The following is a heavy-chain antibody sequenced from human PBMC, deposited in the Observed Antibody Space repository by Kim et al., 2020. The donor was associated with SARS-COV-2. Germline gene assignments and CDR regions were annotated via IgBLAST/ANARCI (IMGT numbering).Heavy chain of an antibody. Sequence: SETLSLTCTVSGGSISSYYWSWIRQPPGKGLEWIGYIYYSGSTNYNPSLKSRVTISVDTSKNQFSLKLSSVTAADTAVYYCARDPDSSGYLGAFDIWGQGTMVTVSS. CDR2: IYYSGST. V-gene: IGHV4-59*01. D-gene: IGHD3-22*01. CDR3: ARDPDSSGYLGAFDI. CDR1: GGSISSYY. J-gene: IGHJ3*02.